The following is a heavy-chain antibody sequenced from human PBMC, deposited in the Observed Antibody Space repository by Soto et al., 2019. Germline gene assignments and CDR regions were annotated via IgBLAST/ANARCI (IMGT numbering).Heavy chain of an antibody. V-gene: IGHV4-39*01. D-gene: IGHD3-10*01. Sequence: SETRSLPWPVSAGFISRGAYFVCCLLLDKEKGLEWIGSIYYSGSTDYNPSLKSRVTMSVDTSRNQFSLKLSSVTAADTAVYYCARHRSGVYNRGRDYYYYYMYVCGKGTMVPVSS. CDR2: IYYSGST. CDR1: AGFISRGAYF. CDR3: ARHRSGVYNRGRDYYYYYMYV. J-gene: IGHJ6*03.